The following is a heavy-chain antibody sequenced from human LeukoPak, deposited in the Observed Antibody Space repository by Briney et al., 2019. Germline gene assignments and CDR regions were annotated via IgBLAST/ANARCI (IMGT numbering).Heavy chain of an antibody. J-gene: IGHJ4*02. CDR2: IYYSGST. CDR1: GGSISSSSYY. Sequence: SETLSLTCTVSGGSISSSSYYWGWIRQPPGKGLEWIGSIYYSGSTYYNPSLKSRVTISVDTSKNQFSLKLSSVTAADTAVYYCARLTMSSDYWGQGTLVTVSS. CDR3: ARLTMSSDY. D-gene: IGHD3-22*01. V-gene: IGHV4-39*01.